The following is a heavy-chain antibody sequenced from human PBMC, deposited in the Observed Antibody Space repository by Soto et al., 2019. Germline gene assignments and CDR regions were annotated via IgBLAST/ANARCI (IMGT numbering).Heavy chain of an antibody. J-gene: IGHJ4*02. CDR3: AKVGVAGTARLYFDY. V-gene: IGHV3-30*18. CDR2: ISYNGHDK. D-gene: IGHD6-19*01. CDR1: GFTFSSFG. Sequence: QVQLVESGGGVVHPGRSLRLSCAASGFTFSSFGMHWVRQAPGKGLEWVALISYNGHDKYYADSVKGRFTISRDNSKNTLYLQMNSLSPEDTAVYYCAKVGVAGTARLYFDYWGQGTLVTVSS.